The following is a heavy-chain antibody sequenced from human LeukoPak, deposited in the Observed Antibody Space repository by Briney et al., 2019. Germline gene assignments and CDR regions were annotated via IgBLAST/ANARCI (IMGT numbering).Heavy chain of an antibody. CDR2: ISGSSSSI. Sequence: GGSLRLSCAASGFTFSTFGMNWVRQAPGKGLEWVSSISGSSSSIYYADSVKGRFTISRDNAKNSLYLQMNSLRAEDTAVYYRARGGYSYDYWGQGTLVTVSS. V-gene: IGHV3-21*06. CDR3: ARGGYSYDY. J-gene: IGHJ4*02. CDR1: GFTFSTFG. D-gene: IGHD5-18*01.